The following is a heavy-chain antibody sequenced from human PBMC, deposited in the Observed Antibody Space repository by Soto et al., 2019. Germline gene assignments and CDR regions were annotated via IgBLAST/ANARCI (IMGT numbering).Heavy chain of an antibody. D-gene: IGHD2-21*02. CDR1: GFTFTSNS. V-gene: IGHV3-48*02. Sequence: LRLSCAASGFTFTSNSMNWVRQAPGKGLEWISYITSSSSTIYYAGSVKGRFTISRDNAKNSLYLQMNSLRDDDTAVYYCARGRVGTAYFDYWGQGALLTVSS. J-gene: IGHJ4*02. CDR3: ARGRVGTAYFDY. CDR2: ITSSSSTI.